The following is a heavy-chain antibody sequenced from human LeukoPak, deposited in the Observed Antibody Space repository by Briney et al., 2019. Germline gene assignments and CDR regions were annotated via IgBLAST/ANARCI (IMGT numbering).Heavy chain of an antibody. D-gene: IGHD6-19*01. CDR3: ARDLSSGFDY. J-gene: IGHJ4*02. V-gene: IGHV3-33*08. Sequence: GGSLRLSCAASGNYWMHWVRQAPGKGLEWVAVIWYDGSNKYYADSVKGRFTISRDNSKNTLYLQMNSLRAEDTAVYYCARDLSSGFDYWGQGTLVTVSS. CDR1: GNYW. CDR2: IWYDGSNK.